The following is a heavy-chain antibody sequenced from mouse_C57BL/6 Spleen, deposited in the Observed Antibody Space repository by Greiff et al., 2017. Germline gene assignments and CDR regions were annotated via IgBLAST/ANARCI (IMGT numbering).Heavy chain of an antibody. Sequence: QVQLQQSGAELVKPGASVKISCKASGYAFSSYWMNWVKQRPGKGLEWIGQIYPGDGDTNYNGKFKGKATLTADKSSSTAYMQLSSRTAEDSAVYFCARRGVTTVVVPFDYWGQGTTLTVSS. V-gene: IGHV1-80*01. D-gene: IGHD1-1*01. J-gene: IGHJ2*01. CDR1: GYAFSSYW. CDR3: ARRGVTTVVVPFDY. CDR2: IYPGDGDT.